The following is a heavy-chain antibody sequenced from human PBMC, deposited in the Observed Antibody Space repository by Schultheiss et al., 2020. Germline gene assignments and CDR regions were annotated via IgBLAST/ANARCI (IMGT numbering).Heavy chain of an antibody. Sequence: GGSLRLSCAASGFTFSSYGMHWVRQAPGKGLEWVAVISYDGSNKYYADSVKGRFTISRDNSKNTLYLQMNSLRAEDTAVYYCARETYGDYYFDYWGQGTLVNVSS. V-gene: IGHV3-30*03. J-gene: IGHJ4*02. CDR2: ISYDGSNK. CDR3: ARETYGDYYFDY. D-gene: IGHD4-17*01. CDR1: GFTFSSYG.